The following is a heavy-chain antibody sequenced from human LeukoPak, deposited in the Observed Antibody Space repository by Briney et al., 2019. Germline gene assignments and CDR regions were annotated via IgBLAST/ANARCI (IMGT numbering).Heavy chain of an antibody. CDR1: GGSISSHY. J-gene: IGHJ4*02. CDR3: ARDRPIAAAFTTYFDY. Sequence: PSETLSLTCTVSGGSISSHYWSWIRQPPGKGLEWIGYIYYGGSTNYNPSLKSRVTMSVDTSKNQFSLKLTSVTAADTAVYYCARDRPIAAAFTTYFDYWGQGTLVTVSS. D-gene: IGHD6-13*01. V-gene: IGHV4-59*11. CDR2: IYYGGST.